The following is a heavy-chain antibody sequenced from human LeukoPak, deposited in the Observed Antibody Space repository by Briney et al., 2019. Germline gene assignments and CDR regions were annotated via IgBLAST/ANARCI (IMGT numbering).Heavy chain of an antibody. CDR3: ARHEGLARPFEY. J-gene: IGHJ4*02. V-gene: IGHV4-59*08. CDR2: IYSTGST. CDR1: GSSISNYY. Sequence: SETLSLTCSVSGSSISNYYWSWIRQSPGKGLEWIGYIYSTGSTDYNPSLKSRVTISVETSKNQFSLRLSSVTAADTAVYFCARHEGLARPFEYWGQGTLVPVSS. D-gene: IGHD6-19*01.